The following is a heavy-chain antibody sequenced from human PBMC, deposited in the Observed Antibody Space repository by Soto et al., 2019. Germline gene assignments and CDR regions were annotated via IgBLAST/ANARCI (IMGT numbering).Heavy chain of an antibody. J-gene: IGHJ6*02. CDR1: GYTFTSYG. D-gene: IGHD3-10*01. Sequence: QVPLVQSGAEVKKPGASVKVSCKASGYTFTSYGIGWVRQAPGQGREWMGWISAYNGNTNYAQKLQGRGTMTTDTSTSTAYMELRSLRSDDTAVYYCARDAGYYYGSGSYYTYYGMDVWGQGTTVIVSS. CDR3: ARDAGYYYGSGSYYTYYGMDV. CDR2: ISAYNGNT. V-gene: IGHV1-18*01.